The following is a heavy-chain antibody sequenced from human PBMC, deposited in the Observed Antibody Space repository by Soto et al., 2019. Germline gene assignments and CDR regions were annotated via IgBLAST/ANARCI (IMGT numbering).Heavy chain of an antibody. D-gene: IGHD3-10*01. CDR1: GFTFSDYY. CDR3: VRGPEELVYYNSIDV. CDR2: ISIGGTPI. Sequence: GGSLRLSCEASGFTFSDYYMSWIRQVPGKGLEWVSYISIGGTPIYYADSVKGRFTISRDNAQNSLYLHMTSLTAEDTALYYCVRGPEELVYYNSIDVWGLGTTVTVSS. V-gene: IGHV3-11*01. J-gene: IGHJ6*02.